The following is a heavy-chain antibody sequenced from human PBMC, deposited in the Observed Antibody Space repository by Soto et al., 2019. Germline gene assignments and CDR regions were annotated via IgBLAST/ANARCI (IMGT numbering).Heavy chain of an antibody. J-gene: IGHJ5*02. CDR2: IDGSGGIT. D-gene: IGHD3-10*01. CDR1: GFTFGTTD. V-gene: IGHV3-23*01. Sequence: QLLQSGGGLVQPGGSLTLSCAASGFTFGTTDMSWVRQAPGEGLEWVSTIDGSGGITYYADSVKGRFTISRDNSRNTVYLQMNSLRGDDTALYHCVKNSGWFNTWGQGALVTVSS. CDR3: VKNSGWFNT.